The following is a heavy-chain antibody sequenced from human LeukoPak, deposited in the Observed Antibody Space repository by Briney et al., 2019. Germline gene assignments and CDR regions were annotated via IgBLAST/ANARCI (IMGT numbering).Heavy chain of an antibody. J-gene: IGHJ3*02. CDR1: GFTVSSNY. CDR3: ARGSLNRVAPDAFDI. Sequence: GGSLRLSCAASGFTVSSNYMSWVRQAPGKGLEWVSVIYSGGSTYYADSVKGRFTISRDNSKTTLYLQMNSLRAEDTAVYYCARGSLNRVAPDAFDIWGQGTMVTVSS. V-gene: IGHV3-66*01. CDR2: IYSGGST. D-gene: IGHD1-14*01.